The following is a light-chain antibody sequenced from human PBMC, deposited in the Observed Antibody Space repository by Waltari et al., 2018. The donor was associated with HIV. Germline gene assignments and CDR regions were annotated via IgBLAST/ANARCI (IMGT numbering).Light chain of an antibody. Sequence: DILINQSPESLAVSLGEKATINCKSSQSVLYRSDNRNYLDWYQQKPGHPPKVLFSWASDRESGLPDRFSGSGSGKDFTFTIRSLQAEDVAIYYCQQYSTFPWTFGQGTKVGIK. V-gene: IGKV4-1*01. CDR3: QQYSTFPWT. CDR1: QSVLYRSDNRNY. J-gene: IGKJ1*01. CDR2: WAS.